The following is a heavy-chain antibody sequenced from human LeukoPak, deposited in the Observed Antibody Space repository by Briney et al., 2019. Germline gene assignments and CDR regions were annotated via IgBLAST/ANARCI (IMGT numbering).Heavy chain of an antibody. CDR1: GDSISSSNCY. CDR2: IYYSGST. V-gene: IGHV4-39*01. Sequence: PSETLSLTCTVSGDSISSSNCYWGWIRQPPGTGLEWIGSIYYSGSTYYNPSLKSRVTISVDTSKNQFSLKLSSVTAADTAVYYCARHGAQGAYYYYYMDVWGKGTTVTISS. J-gene: IGHJ6*03. CDR3: ARHGAQGAYYYYYMDV.